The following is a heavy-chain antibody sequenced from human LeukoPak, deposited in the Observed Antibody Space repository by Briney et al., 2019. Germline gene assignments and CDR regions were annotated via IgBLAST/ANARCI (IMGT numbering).Heavy chain of an antibody. CDR1: GFTFGDYA. CDR2: IRSKAYGGTT. J-gene: IGHJ4*02. Sequence: GGSLRLSCTASGFTFGDYAMSWVRQAPGKGLESVGFIRSKAYGGTTEYAASVKGRFTISRDDSKSIAYLQMNSLKTEDTAVYYCTSSYYDFWSGYTPLGYWGQGTLVTVSS. V-gene: IGHV3-49*04. CDR3: TSSYYDFWSGYTPLGY. D-gene: IGHD3-3*01.